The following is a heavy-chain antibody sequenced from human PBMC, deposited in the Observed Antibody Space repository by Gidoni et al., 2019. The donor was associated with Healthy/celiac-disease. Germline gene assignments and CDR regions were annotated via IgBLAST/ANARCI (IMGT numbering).Heavy chain of an antibody. CDR1: GFTFSSYA. V-gene: IGHV3-23*01. Sequence: EVQLLESGGGLVQPGGSLRLSCAAAGFTFSSYAMSWVRQAPGKGLGWVSAISGSGGSTYYADSVKGRFTISRYNSKNTLYLQMNSLRAEDTAVYYCAKNPQWELLRGWFDPWGQGTLVTVSS. D-gene: IGHD1-26*01. CDR3: AKNPQWELLRGWFDP. CDR2: ISGSGGST. J-gene: IGHJ5*02.